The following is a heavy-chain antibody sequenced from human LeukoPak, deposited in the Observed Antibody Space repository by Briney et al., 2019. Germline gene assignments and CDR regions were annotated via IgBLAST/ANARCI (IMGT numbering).Heavy chain of an antibody. J-gene: IGHJ5*02. V-gene: IGHV4-38-2*02. CDR3: ARDPALTFNWFDP. CDR1: GYSISSGHY. Sequence: KPSETLSLTCGVSGYSISSGHYWAWIRQPPGRGLEWIASIYNSGTTYSNPSLQSRIILSVDTSKNQFSLNLTSVTAADTAVYYCARDPALTFNWFDPWGQGILVTVSS. CDR2: IYNSGTT. D-gene: IGHD2-21*02.